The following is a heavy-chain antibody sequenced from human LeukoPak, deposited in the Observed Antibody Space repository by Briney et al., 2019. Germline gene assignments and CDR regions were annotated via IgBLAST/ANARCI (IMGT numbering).Heavy chain of an antibody. Sequence: GGSLRLSCAASGFAFSSYAMGWVRQPPGEGREWVSVISRRDDYTYYADSVKGRFTISRDNSKNTLYLQMNTLRAEDTAIYYCANDYRSGSFHDFWGQGTLVAVSS. D-gene: IGHD3-10*01. CDR3: ANDYRSGSFHDF. CDR2: ISRRDDYT. J-gene: IGHJ4*02. V-gene: IGHV3-23*01. CDR1: GFAFSSYA.